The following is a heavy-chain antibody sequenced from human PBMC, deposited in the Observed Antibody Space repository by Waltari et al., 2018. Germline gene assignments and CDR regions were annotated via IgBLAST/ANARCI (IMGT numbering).Heavy chain of an antibody. CDR2: INYSGST. Sequence: QVQLQESGPGLVKPSETLSLTCTVSGGSISSYYWSWIRQPPGKGLGWICYINYSGSTNYNPSLKSRFTISVDTSKNQFSLKLSSVTAADTAVYYCARGGRDSSSWMARGYYYYMDVWGKGTTVTVSS. CDR3: ARGGRDSSSWMARGYYYYMDV. V-gene: IGHV4-59*01. J-gene: IGHJ6*03. CDR1: GGSISSYY. D-gene: IGHD6-13*01.